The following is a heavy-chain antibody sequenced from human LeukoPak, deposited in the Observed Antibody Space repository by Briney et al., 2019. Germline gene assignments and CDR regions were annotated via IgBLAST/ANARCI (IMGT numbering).Heavy chain of an antibody. CDR1: GDGVSSNNVT. CDR3: ARRLTQYDCFDP. D-gene: IGHD2-2*01. J-gene: IGHJ5*02. CDR2: TYYRSTWYN. V-gene: IGHV6-1*01. Sequence: SQTLSLTCAISGDGVSSNNVTWNWIRQSPSRGLEWLGRTYYRSTWYNDYAVSVRGRITVNPDTSKNQFSLHLNSVTPEDTAVYYCARRLTQYDCFDPWGQGILVTVSS.